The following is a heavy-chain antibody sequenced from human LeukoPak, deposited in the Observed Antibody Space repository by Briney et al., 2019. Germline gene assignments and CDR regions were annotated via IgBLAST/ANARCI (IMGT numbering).Heavy chain of an antibody. J-gene: IGHJ6*02. CDR2: INGATGNT. V-gene: IGHV1-3*01. Sequence: ASVTVSCKASGYTFTSHALHWVRQAPGEGLEWMAWINGATGNTEYSQKFQARVTITRDSSASTAYMELSSLRSEDTAVYYCARSIIIVPNTSYYYYYMDVWGQGTTVTVSS. CDR3: ARSIIIVPNTSYYYYYMDV. CDR1: GYTFTSHA. D-gene: IGHD2/OR15-2a*01.